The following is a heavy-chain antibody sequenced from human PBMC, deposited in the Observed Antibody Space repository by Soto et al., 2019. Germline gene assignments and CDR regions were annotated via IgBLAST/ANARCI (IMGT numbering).Heavy chain of an antibody. CDR2: SRNRVNSHTT. V-gene: IGHV3-72*01. CDR3: TRGLLGGAPSYTFHGMDV. Sequence: EVQLVESGGGLVQPGGSLRLSCAASGFTFSDHYMDWVRQAPGKGLEWVARSRNRVNSHTTDYAASVKGRFTISRDESKSSRYLQMNSLKREDTAVYYCTRGLLGGAPSYTFHGMDVWGQGTTVTVSS. J-gene: IGHJ6*01. D-gene: IGHD1-26*01. CDR1: GFTFSDHY.